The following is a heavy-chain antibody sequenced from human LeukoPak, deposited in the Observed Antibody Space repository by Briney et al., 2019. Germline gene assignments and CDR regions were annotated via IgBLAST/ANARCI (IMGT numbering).Heavy chain of an antibody. V-gene: IGHV3-73*01. D-gene: IGHD1-26*01. J-gene: IGHJ3*02. CDR2: LIRRGNRYAT. Sequence: GGSLKLSRAPSGFPFSGSAMHWVRQASGEGLEWFVRLIRRGNRYATAYAASVTGRFTISRDDSKNTAYLQMNSLRAEDTAIYYCSRHDSSVVGGNDAFEIWGQGTLVTVSS. CDR3: SRHDSSVVGGNDAFEI. CDR1: GFPFSGSA.